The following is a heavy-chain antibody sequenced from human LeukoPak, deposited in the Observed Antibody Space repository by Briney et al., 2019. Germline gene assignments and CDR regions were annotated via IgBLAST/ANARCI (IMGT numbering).Heavy chain of an antibody. CDR1: GFTFSSYT. J-gene: IGHJ4*02. V-gene: IGHV3-64D*06. Sequence: GGSLRLSCSASGFTFSSYTIHWVRQAPGKGLEFVSAITNNGGNTYYADSVKGRFTISRDNSKNTVYLQMSSLRAEDTAVYYCVIVRGYFGSSGSDYWGQGTLVTVSS. CDR2: ITNNGGNT. D-gene: IGHD3-9*01. CDR3: VIVRGYFGSSGSDY.